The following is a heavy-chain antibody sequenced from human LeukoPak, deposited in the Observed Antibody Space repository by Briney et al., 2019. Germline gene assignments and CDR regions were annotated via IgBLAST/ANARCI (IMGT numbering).Heavy chain of an antibody. V-gene: IGHV1-2*02. CDR2: INPNSGGT. CDR1: GYTFTGYY. CDR3: ARGLYDILTGHVSDY. J-gene: IGHJ4*02. Sequence: GASVKVSCKVSGYTFTGYYMHWVRQAPGQGLGWMGWINPNSGGTNYAQKFQGRVTMTRDTSISTAYMELSRLRSDDTAVYYCARGLYDILTGHVSDYWGQGTLVTVSS. D-gene: IGHD3-9*01.